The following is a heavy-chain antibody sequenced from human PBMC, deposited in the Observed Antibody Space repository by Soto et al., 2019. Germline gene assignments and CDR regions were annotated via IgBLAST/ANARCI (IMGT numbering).Heavy chain of an antibody. CDR3: AIDRGRFGELFPPFDC. D-gene: IGHD3-10*01. CDR2: ISAYNGNT. Sequence: ASVKVSCKASGYTFTSYGISWVRQAPGQGLEWMGWISAYNGNTNYAQKLQGRVTMTTDTSTSTAYMELRSLRSDDTAVYYCAIDRGRFGELFPPFDCWGQGTLVTVAS. CDR1: GYTFTSYG. J-gene: IGHJ4*02. V-gene: IGHV1-18*04.